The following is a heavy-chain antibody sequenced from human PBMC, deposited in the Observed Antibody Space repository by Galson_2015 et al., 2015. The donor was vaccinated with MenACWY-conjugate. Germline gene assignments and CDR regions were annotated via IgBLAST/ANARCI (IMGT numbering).Heavy chain of an antibody. Sequence: SLRLSCAGSAFTFSNAYMSWVRQAPGKGLEWVGRIKSQTDGGKIDYAAPVKGRFTISRDDSKNTLYLQMNSLKIEDTAVYYCTSRKADSGGGRLFRFDRDVWGKGTTVTVSS. CDR1: AFTFSNAY. D-gene: IGHD2-15*01. V-gene: IGHV3-15*01. CDR2: IKSQTDGGKI. CDR3: TSRKADSGGGRLFRFDRDV. J-gene: IGHJ6*03.